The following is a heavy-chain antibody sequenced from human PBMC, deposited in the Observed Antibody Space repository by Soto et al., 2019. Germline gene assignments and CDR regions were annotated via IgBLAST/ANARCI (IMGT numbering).Heavy chain of an antibody. J-gene: IGHJ3*02. CDR1: GFTFSSYG. Sequence: QVQLVESGGGVVQPGRSLRLSCAASGFTFSSYGMHWVRQAPGKGLEWVAVVWYDGSNKYYADSVKGRFTISRDNSKNSLYMQMTRLRDEDTAVYYCARDGSRYSSSWRGAFDIWGQGTMVTVSS. D-gene: IGHD6-13*01. CDR2: VWYDGSNK. V-gene: IGHV3-33*01. CDR3: ARDGSRYSSSWRGAFDI.